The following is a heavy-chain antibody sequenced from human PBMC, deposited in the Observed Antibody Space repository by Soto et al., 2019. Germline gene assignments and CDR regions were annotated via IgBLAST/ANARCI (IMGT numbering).Heavy chain of an antibody. V-gene: IGHV1-46*01. Sequence: ASVKVSCKASVYTFTSYYMHWVRQATGQGLEWMGIINPSGGSTSYAQKFQGRVTMTRDTSTSTVYMELSSLRSEDTAVYYCATPFYYGSGSYSGPAYYYGTDVWGQGTTVTVSS. CDR1: VYTFTSYY. J-gene: IGHJ6*02. D-gene: IGHD3-10*01. CDR2: INPSGGST. CDR3: ATPFYYGSGSYSGPAYYYGTDV.